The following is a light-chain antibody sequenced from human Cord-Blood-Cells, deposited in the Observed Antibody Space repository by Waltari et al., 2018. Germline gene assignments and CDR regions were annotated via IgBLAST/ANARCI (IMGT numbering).Light chain of an antibody. CDR1: SSDVGGYNY. CDR2: DVS. J-gene: IGLJ7*01. Sequence: QSALPQPASVSGSPGQSITISCPGTSSDVGGYNYFSWYQQHPGKAPKLMIYDVSNRPSGVSNRFSGSKSGNTASLTISGLQAEDEADYYCSSYTSSSTAVFGGGTQLTVL. V-gene: IGLV2-14*01. CDR3: SSYTSSSTAV.